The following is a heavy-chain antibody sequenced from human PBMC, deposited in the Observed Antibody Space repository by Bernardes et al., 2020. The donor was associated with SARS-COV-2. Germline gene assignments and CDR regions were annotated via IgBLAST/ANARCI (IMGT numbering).Heavy chain of an antibody. Sequence: SETLSLTCTVSGGSISNSGYYWGWLRQPPGKGLEWIGSFYSSGNTYYNPSMQSRLSKSIDTSRNQFSLRLSSVTAADTAVYYCAGSSCGADCYIGGLRSLDYGMDVWGQGTTVTVSS. D-gene: IGHD2-21*02. CDR3: AGSSCGADCYIGGLRSLDYGMDV. CDR2: FYSSGNT. V-gene: IGHV4-39*01. J-gene: IGHJ6*02. CDR1: GGSISNSGYY.